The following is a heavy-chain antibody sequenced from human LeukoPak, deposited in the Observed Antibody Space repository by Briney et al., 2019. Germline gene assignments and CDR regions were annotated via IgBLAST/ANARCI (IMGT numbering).Heavy chain of an antibody. CDR1: GGSISSSSYY. CDR3: RGYREITMIVVGGYYFDY. J-gene: IGHJ4*02. Sequence: PSETLSLTCTVSGGSISSSSYYWGWIRQPPGKGLEWIGSIYYSGSTYYNPSLKSRVIISVDTSKNQFSLKLSSVTAADTAVYYCRGYREITMIVVGGYYFDYWGQGTLVTVSS. V-gene: IGHV4-39*01. CDR2: IYYSGST. D-gene: IGHD3-22*01.